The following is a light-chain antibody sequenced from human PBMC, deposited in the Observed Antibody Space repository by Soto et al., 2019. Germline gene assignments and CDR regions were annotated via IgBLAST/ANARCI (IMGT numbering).Light chain of an antibody. Sequence: QLVLTQPPSVSGAPGQRVTISCTGSSSNIGAGYDVHWYQQLPGTAPKLLIYGNSNRPSGVPDRFSGSMSGTSASLAITGLQAEGEADYYCQSYDSSLSVLYVFGTGTKLTVL. CDR2: GNS. V-gene: IGLV1-40*01. J-gene: IGLJ1*01. CDR1: SSNIGAGYD. CDR3: QSYDSSLSVLYV.